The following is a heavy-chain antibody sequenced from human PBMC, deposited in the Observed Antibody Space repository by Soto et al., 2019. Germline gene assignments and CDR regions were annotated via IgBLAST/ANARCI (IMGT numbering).Heavy chain of an antibody. Sequence: ASLKVSCKASAYTFTGYYMHWVRQAPGQGLEWMGWINPNSGGTNYAQKFQGRVTMTRDTSISTAYMELSRLRSDDTAVYYCARRSSSYYYYGMDVWGQGTTVTVSS. CDR3: ARRSSSYYYYGMDV. V-gene: IGHV1-2*02. CDR2: INPNSGGT. D-gene: IGHD6-6*01. CDR1: AYTFTGYY. J-gene: IGHJ6*02.